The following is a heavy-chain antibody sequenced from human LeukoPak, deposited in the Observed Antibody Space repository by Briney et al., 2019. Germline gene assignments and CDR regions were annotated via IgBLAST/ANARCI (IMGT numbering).Heavy chain of an antibody. D-gene: IGHD3-22*01. J-gene: IGHJ3*02. V-gene: IGHV4-59*01. CDR3: ARTDYFSDSSCYRYDAFDI. CDR1: AGSISRYY. Sequence: TAPTQSLTWTVAAGSISRYYWSWVRQPPGKGLEWSGYIYYSAITNYNAFLKSRVTISLATSKDEFYLKLSPVTDADTAVYYGARTDYFSDSSCYRYDAFDIWGQETMVTVSS. CDR2: IYYSAIT.